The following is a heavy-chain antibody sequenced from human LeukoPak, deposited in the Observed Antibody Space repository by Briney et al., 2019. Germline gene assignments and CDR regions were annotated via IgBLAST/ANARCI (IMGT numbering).Heavy chain of an antibody. Sequence: PGGSLRLSCAASGFTFSSYAMHWVRQAPGKGLEWVAVISYDGSNKYYADSVKGRFTISRDNSKNTLYLQMNSLRAEDTAVYYCARDPVGDPIPYYFDCWGQGTLVTVSS. CDR1: GFTFSSYA. CDR3: ARDPVGDPIPYYFDC. V-gene: IGHV3-30*04. CDR2: ISYDGSNK. J-gene: IGHJ4*02. D-gene: IGHD4-17*01.